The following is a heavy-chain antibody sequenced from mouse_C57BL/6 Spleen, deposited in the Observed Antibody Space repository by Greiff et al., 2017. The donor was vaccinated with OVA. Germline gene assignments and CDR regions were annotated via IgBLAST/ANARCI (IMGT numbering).Heavy chain of an antibody. J-gene: IGHJ2*01. CDR3: ARNGDYYDSYFDY. Sequence: QVQLQQSGAELVKPGASVKISCKASGYAFSSYWMNWVKQRPGKGLEWIGQIYPGDGDTNYNGKFKGKATLTADKSSSTAYMQLSSLTSEDSAVYFCARNGDYYDSYFDYWGQGTTLTVSS. V-gene: IGHV1-80*01. CDR1: GYAFSSYW. CDR2: IYPGDGDT. D-gene: IGHD2-4*01.